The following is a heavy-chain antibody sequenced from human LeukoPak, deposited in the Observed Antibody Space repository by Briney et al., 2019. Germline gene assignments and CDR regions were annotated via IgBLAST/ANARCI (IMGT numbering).Heavy chain of an antibody. CDR2: IYYSGST. CDR3: ARLTYYYGSGSHYYFDY. J-gene: IGHJ4*02. D-gene: IGHD3-10*01. V-gene: IGHV4-39*01. CDR1: GGSISSSSYY. Sequence: SETLSLTCTVSGGSISSSSYYWGWIRQPPGKGLEWIGSIYYSGSTYYNPSLKSRVTISVDTSKNQFSLKLSSVTAADTAVYYCARLTYYYGSGSHYYFDYWGQGTLVTVSS.